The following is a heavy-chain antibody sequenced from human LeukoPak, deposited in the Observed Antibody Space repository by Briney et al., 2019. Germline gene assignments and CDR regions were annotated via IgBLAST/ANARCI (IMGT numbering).Heavy chain of an antibody. J-gene: IGHJ4*02. V-gene: IGHV3-7*01. CDR2: IKQDGSEK. CDR3: ARERNSGFDY. CDR1: GFTFRSYA. D-gene: IGHD2/OR15-2a*01. Sequence: GGSLRLSCAASGFTFRSYAMHWVRQAPGKGLEWVANIKQDGSEKYYVDSVKGRFTISRDNAKNSLYLQMNSLRAEDTAVYYCARERNSGFDYWGQGTLVTVSS.